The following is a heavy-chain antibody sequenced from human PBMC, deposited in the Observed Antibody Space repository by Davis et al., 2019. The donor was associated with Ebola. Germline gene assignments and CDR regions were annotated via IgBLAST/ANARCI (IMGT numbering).Heavy chain of an antibody. CDR3: LYGMDV. CDR1: GFTFSSYG. V-gene: IGHV3-7*01. Sequence: PGGSLRLSCAASGFTFSSYGMRWVRQAPGKGLEWVASIKQDGSEKYYVDSVKGRFTISRDNAKNSLYLQMNSLRAEDTAVYYCLYGMDVWGQGTTVTVSS. J-gene: IGHJ6*02. CDR2: IKQDGSEK.